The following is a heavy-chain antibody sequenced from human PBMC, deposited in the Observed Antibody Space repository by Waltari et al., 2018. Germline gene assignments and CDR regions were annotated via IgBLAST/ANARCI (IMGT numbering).Heavy chain of an antibody. V-gene: IGHV4-59*11. D-gene: IGHD3-9*01. J-gene: IGHJ4*02. CDR2: IYYSGST. Sequence: QVQLQESGPGLVKPSETLSLTCTVSGGSISSHYWSWIRQPPGKGLEWIGYIYYSGSTNYNPSLKSRVTISVDTSKNQFSLKLSSVTAADTAVYYCARAPAYDILTGRIYYFDYWGQGTLVTVSS. CDR3: ARAPAYDILTGRIYYFDY. CDR1: GGSISSHY.